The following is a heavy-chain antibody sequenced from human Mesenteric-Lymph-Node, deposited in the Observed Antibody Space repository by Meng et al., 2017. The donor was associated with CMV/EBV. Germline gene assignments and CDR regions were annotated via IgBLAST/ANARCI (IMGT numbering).Heavy chain of an antibody. CDR2: INRNGGST. J-gene: IGHJ4*02. V-gene: IGHV3-20*04. D-gene: IGHD7-27*01. CDR1: GFTFDLYD. CDR3: ARDVNWGEGY. Sequence: GGSLRLSWAASGFTFDLYDMAWVRQVPGKGLEWVSGINRNGGSTDYAESVKGRFTISRDNAKKSLYLQMNSLKAEDTALYYCARDVNWGEGYWGQGTLVTVSS.